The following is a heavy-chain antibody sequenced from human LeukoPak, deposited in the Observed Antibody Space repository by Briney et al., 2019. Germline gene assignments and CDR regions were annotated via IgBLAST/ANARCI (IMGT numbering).Heavy chain of an antibody. J-gene: IGHJ4*02. CDR2: IKPNSGGT. CDR3: ARDQGYSSGWYLWGGFDY. CDR1: GYTFTGYY. Sequence: ASVKVSCKASGYTFTGYYMHWVRQAPGQGLEWMGWIKPNSGGTNYAQKFQGRVTMTRDTSISTAYMELSRLRSDDTAVYYCARDQGYSSGWYLWGGFDYWGQGTLVTVSS. V-gene: IGHV1-2*02. D-gene: IGHD6-19*01.